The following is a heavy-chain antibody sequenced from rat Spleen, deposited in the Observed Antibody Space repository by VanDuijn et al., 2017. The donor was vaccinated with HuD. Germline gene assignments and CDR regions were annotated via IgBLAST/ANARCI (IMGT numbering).Heavy chain of an antibody. CDR2: ISYEGSST. J-gene: IGHJ2*01. V-gene: IGHV5-22*01. D-gene: IGHD1-10*01. CDR1: GFTFSDYY. Sequence: EVQLVESGGGLVQPGRSLKLSCAASGFTFSDYYMAWVRQAPKKGLEWVASISYEGSSTYDGDSVKGRFTISRDNAKNTLYLQMHSLRSEDTATYYCTRPPYNNHFDYWGQGVMVTVSS. CDR3: TRPPYNNHFDY.